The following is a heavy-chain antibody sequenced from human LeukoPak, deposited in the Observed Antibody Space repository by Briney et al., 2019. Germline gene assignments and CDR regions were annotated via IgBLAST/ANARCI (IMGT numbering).Heavy chain of an antibody. CDR2: IYYSGSP. D-gene: IGHD1-7*01. V-gene: IGHV4-59*01. J-gene: IGHJ3*02. CDR1: GGSISSYY. CDR3: ARDRGLYNWNYGDAFDI. Sequence: SETLSLTCTVSGGSISSYYWSWIRQPPGKWLEWIGYIYYSGSPNYNPSLKSRVTISVNTSKNQFSLKLSSVTAADTAVYYCARDRGLYNWNYGDAFDIWGQGTMVTVSS.